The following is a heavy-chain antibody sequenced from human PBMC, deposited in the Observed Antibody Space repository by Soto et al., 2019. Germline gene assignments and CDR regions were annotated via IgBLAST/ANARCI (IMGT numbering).Heavy chain of an antibody. D-gene: IGHD3-9*01. J-gene: IGHJ4*02. CDR3: ARDDYDILTGYYFLGY. CDR2: IYHSGST. V-gene: IGHV4-4*02. CDR1: SGSISICKC. Sequence: PSETLSLTCAASSGSISICKCGGWVRQPPGKGLEWIGEIYHSGSTNYNPSLKSRVTISVEKSKNQFSLKLSSVTAADTAVYYCARDDYDILTGYYFLGYWGQGTLVTVSS.